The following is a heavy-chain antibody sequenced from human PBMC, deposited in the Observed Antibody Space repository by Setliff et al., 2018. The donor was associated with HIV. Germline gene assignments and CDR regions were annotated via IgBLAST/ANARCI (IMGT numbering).Heavy chain of an antibody. CDR1: GFTFNYHA. D-gene: IGHD3-16*01. CDR2: IRGSGYST. V-gene: IGHV3-23*01. J-gene: IGHJ5*02. Sequence: GGSLRLSCAASGFTFNYHAMTWVRQAPGKGREWVSGIRGSGYSTCYAHSVKGRFTISRDNYRDTLYLEMNNLRAEDTALYYCAKDYTPTFWEYNWFDVWVQGTQVTVSS. CDR3: AKDYTPTFWEYNWFDV.